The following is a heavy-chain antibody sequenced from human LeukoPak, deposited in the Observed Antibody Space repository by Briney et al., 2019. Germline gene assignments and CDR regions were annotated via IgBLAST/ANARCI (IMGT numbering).Heavy chain of an antibody. J-gene: IGHJ4*02. CDR2: MNQNGDQT. CDR1: GVTFSSYA. V-gene: IGHV3-7*04. Sequence: TGGSLRISCTASGVTASGVTFSSYAMNWVRQAPGKGLEWVATMNQNGDQTNYADSVRGRFTISRDNAKNSLYLQMNSLRAEDTAVYYCARDVRYWGLGTLVTVSS. CDR3: ARDVRY.